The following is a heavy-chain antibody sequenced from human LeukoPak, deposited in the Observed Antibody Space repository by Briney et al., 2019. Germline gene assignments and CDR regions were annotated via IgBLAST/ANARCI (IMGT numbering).Heavy chain of an antibody. CDR3: VRDFLGESAAGGY. V-gene: IGHV3-21*01. J-gene: IGHJ4*02. CDR2: ISPSGSST. CDR1: GFTFSSYT. D-gene: IGHD6-25*01. Sequence: PGGSLRFSCVGSGFTFSSYTMNWVRQAPGKGLEWVSSISPSGSSTWHADSVRGRSTISRDNARNSVHLQMDSLRAEDTAVYFCVRDFLGESAAGGYWGQGTLVTVSS.